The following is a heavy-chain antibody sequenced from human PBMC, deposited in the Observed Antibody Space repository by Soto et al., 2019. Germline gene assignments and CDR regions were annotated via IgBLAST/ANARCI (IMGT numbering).Heavy chain of an antibody. D-gene: IGHD6-13*01. J-gene: IGHJ4*02. CDR3: ARGKISIAAAGTFDY. CDR2: IHYSGTT. V-gene: IGHV4-39*01. Sequence: PSETLSLTCTVSGGSISIGTDYWGWIRQAPGKGLEWIGNIHYSGTTSYSPSLKSRVTISVDTSKNQFSLKLSSVTAADTAVYYCARGKISIAAAGTFDYWGQGTLVTVSS. CDR1: GGSISIGTDY.